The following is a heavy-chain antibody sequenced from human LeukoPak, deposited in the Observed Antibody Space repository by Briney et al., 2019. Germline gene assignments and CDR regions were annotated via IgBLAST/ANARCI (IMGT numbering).Heavy chain of an antibody. D-gene: IGHD3-16*02. CDR2: ISAYNGKT. CDR3: AKDSPRDDYVRGSYRYSRRGLDI. J-gene: IGHJ3*02. CDR1: GYEFSSYG. V-gene: IGHV1-18*01. Sequence: GASVKVSCKASGYEFSSYGISWVRQAPGQGLEWMGWISAYNGKTKYAEKFQGRLTMTTETSTSIAYMELRSLTSGDTAVHYCAKDSPRDDYVRGSYRYSRRGLDIWGQGTLVTASS.